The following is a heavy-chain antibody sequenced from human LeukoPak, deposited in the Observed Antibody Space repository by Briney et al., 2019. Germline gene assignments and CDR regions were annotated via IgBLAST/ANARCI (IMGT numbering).Heavy chain of an antibody. D-gene: IGHD4-23*01. CDR3: ARLRWSDAFDI. Sequence: PSETLSLTCTVSGGSISSYYWSWIRQPPGKGLEWIGYIYYSGSTNYNPSLKSRVTISVDTSKNQFSLKLSSVTAADTAVYYCARLRWSDAFDIWGQGTMVSVSS. J-gene: IGHJ3*02. CDR2: IYYSGST. V-gene: IGHV4-59*01. CDR1: GGSISSYY.